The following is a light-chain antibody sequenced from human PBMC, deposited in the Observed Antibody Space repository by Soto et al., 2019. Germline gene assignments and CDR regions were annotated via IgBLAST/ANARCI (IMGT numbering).Light chain of an antibody. CDR1: ESVASNY. CDR2: GAS. J-gene: IGKJ4*01. V-gene: IGKV3-20*01. Sequence: EIVLTQSPGTLSLSPGETATLSCRASESVASNYLAWYQQKPGQAPRLLVYGASTRATGIPDRFSGSGSGPDFTLSITRLQPEDCAVYFCQQSNNWPPLTFGGGTKVEIK. CDR3: QQSNNWPPLT.